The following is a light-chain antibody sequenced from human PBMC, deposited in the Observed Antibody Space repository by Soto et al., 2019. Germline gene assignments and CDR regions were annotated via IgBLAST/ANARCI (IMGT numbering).Light chain of an antibody. J-gene: IGKJ5*01. CDR2: GAS. Sequence: EIVLTQSPGTLSLSPGARATLSCRASQSVSNNYLAWYQQKPGQAPRLLIYGASSRATGIPDRFSGSGSGTDFTLTIRRLEPEDFALYYCQQYAGSPITFGQGTRLEIK. CDR1: QSVSNNY. CDR3: QQYAGSPIT. V-gene: IGKV3-20*01.